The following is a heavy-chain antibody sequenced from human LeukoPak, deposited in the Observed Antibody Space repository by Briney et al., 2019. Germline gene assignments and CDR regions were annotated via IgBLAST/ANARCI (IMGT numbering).Heavy chain of an antibody. CDR2: ISAYNGNT. D-gene: IGHD3-22*01. V-gene: IGHV1-18*01. CDR1: GYTFTSYG. Sequence: GASVTVSYTASGYTFTSYGISGVRRAPGQGLEWMGWISAYNGNTNYAQKLQGRVTITTDTSTSTAYMELRSLRSDDTAVYYCARDRDSSGYYYFSYYYGMDVWGQGTTVTVSS. J-gene: IGHJ6*02. CDR3: ARDRDSSGYYYFSYYYGMDV.